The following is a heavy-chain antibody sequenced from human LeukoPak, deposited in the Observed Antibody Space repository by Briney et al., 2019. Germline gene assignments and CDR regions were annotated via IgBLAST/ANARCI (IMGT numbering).Heavy chain of an antibody. Sequence: GASVKVSCKASGYTFTSYDINWVRQATGQGLEWMGWMNPNNGNTGYAQKFQGRVTITRNTSISTAHMELSSLRSEDTAVYYCARTRLERRGYYYYYYMDVWGKGTTVTVSS. CDR2: MNPNNGNT. CDR3: ARTRLERRGYYYYYYMDV. D-gene: IGHD1-1*01. J-gene: IGHJ6*03. V-gene: IGHV1-8*03. CDR1: GYTFTSYD.